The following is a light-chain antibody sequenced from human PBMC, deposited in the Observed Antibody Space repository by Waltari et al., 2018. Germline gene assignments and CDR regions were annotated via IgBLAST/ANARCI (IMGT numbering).Light chain of an antibody. Sequence: QSALTQPASVSGSPGQSVTIFCTGTSNDVGGYNSVSWYQEHPGQAPRVIISDVSDRPSVVADRFSGAKSGNTASLTISGLQAEDEADYYCSSQSSNNVVLFGGGTKLTVL. CDR2: DVS. J-gene: IGLJ2*01. V-gene: IGLV2-14*01. CDR1: SNDVGGYNS. CDR3: SSQSSNNVVL.